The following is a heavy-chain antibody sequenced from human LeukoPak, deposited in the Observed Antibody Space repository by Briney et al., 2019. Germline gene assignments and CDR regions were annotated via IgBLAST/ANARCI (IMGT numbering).Heavy chain of an antibody. J-gene: IGHJ4*02. CDR3: ARRGGCISTSCNLDY. CDR2: INPNGGGT. D-gene: IGHD2-2*01. Sequence: ASVKVSCKTSGYTFTSYYMHWMRQAPGQGFEWVGMINPNGGGTSSAQKFQGRVTLTRDTSTSTVYMDLSSLRSEDTAIYYCARRGGCISTSCNLDYWGQGTLVTVSS. V-gene: IGHV1-46*03. CDR1: GYTFTSYY.